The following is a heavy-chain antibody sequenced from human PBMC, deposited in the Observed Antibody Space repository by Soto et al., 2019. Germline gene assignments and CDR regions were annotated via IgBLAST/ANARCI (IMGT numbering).Heavy chain of an antibody. V-gene: IGHV4-38-2*01. CDR2: IYHSGST. Sequence: PSETLSLTCAVSGYSISSGYYWGWIRQPPGKGLEWIGSIYHSGSTYYNPSLKSRGTISVDTSKNQFSLKLSSVTAADTAVYYCARVRDDAFDIWGQGTMVTVSS. CDR1: GYSISSGYY. CDR3: ARVRDDAFDI. J-gene: IGHJ3*02.